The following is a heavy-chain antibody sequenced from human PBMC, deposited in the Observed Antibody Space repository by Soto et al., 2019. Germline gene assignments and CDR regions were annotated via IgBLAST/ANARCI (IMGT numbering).Heavy chain of an antibody. CDR3: ERFRGLWAFDI. J-gene: IGHJ3*02. Sequence: GESLKLSCKGSGYSFTSYWISWVRQMPGKGLEWMGRIDPSDSYTNYSPSFQGHVTISADKSISTAYLQWSSLKASDTAMYYCERFRGLWAFDIGGQGTMLTVSS. CDR1: GYSFTSYW. V-gene: IGHV5-10-1*01. CDR2: IDPSDSYT. D-gene: IGHD3-16*01.